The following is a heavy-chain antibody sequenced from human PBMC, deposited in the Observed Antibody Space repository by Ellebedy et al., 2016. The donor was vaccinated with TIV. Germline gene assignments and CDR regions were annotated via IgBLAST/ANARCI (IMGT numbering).Heavy chain of an antibody. CDR1: GFPFDDYT. CDR2: ISLDGGST. Sequence: GASLKISCAASGFPFDDYTLHRVPHAPGKGLEWVSLISLDGGSTYYADSVKGRFTISRDNSKNSLYLQMNSLRTEDTALYYCAKDGPMDVWGKGNTVTVSS. J-gene: IGHJ6*03. V-gene: IGHV3-43*01. CDR3: AKDGPMDV.